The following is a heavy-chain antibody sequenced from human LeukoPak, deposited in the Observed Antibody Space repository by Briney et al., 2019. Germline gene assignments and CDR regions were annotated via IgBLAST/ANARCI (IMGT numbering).Heavy chain of an antibody. J-gene: IGHJ3*02. CDR2: IIPIFGTA. Sequence: SVKVSRKASVGTFISYAISWVRQAPGQGVEWMGGIIPIFGTANYAQKFQGRVTSTADESTTTAYMELSSLRSEDTAVYYCARAHCSSTSCYLDYYDSSGYYYPGAFDIWGQGTMVTVSS. CDR1: VGTFISYA. V-gene: IGHV1-69*01. CDR3: ARAHCSSTSCYLDYYDSSGYYYPGAFDI. D-gene: IGHD3-22*01.